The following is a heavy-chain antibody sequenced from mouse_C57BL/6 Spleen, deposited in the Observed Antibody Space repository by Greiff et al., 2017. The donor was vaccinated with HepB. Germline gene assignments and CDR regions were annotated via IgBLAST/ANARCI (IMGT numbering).Heavy chain of an antibody. Sequence: VQLQQPGAELVMPGASVKLSCKASGYTFTSYWMHWVKQRPGQGLEWIGEIDPSDSYTNYNQKFKGKSTLTVDKSSSTAYMQLSSLTSEDSAVYYCARSGWSDYWGQGTTLTVSS. J-gene: IGHJ2*01. CDR1: GYTFTSYW. D-gene: IGHD1-1*02. CDR3: ARSGWSDY. CDR2: IDPSDSYT. V-gene: IGHV1-69*01.